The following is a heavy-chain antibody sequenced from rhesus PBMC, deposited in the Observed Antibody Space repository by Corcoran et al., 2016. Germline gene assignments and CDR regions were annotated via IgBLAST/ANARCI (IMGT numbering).Heavy chain of an antibody. D-gene: IGHD5-36*01. CDR2: IYGSRGST. CDR1: CYSISSGYD. V-gene: IGHV4-127*01. J-gene: IGHJ4*01. CDR3: ARDRATVDFDY. Sequence: QVQLQESGPAVVKPSETLSLTCAVSCYSISSGYDWSWIRQPPGKGLEWIGDIYGSRGSTNYNPSLKNRSNSSKETSKNQVSLKLSSVTAADTAVYYCARDRATVDFDYWGQGVLVTVSS.